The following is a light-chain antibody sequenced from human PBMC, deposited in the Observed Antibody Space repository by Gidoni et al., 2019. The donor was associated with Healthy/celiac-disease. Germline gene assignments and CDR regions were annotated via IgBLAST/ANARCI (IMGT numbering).Light chain of an antibody. CDR1: PSVSSY. Sequence: EIVLTQSPATLSLSPGERATLSCRVSPSVSSYLAWYQQKPGQAPRLLIYDASNRATGIPARFSGSGSGTDFTLTISSLEPEDFAVYYCQQRSNWPSTFGQGTKLEIK. CDR3: QQRSNWPST. J-gene: IGKJ2*02. V-gene: IGKV3-11*01. CDR2: DAS.